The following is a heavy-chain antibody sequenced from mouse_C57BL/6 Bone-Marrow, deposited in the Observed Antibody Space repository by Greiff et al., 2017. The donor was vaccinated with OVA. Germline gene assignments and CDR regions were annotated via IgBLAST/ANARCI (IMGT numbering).Heavy chain of an antibody. Sequence: VQLQESGPGLVQPSQSLSITCTVSGFSLTSYGVHWVRQSPGKGLEWLGVIWSGGSTDYNAACISRLSISKDNSKSQVFFKMNSLQADDTAIYYCARSSLGYAMDYWGQGTSVTVSS. CDR1: GFSLTSYG. CDR2: IWSGGST. D-gene: IGHD3-3*01. J-gene: IGHJ4*01. V-gene: IGHV2-2*01. CDR3: ARSSLGYAMDY.